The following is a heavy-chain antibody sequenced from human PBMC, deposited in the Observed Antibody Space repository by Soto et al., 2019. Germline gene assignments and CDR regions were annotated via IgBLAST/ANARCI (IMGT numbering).Heavy chain of an antibody. CDR3: ARGNAGVFDY. V-gene: IGHV6-1*01. CDR1: GDSVSRNSAA. D-gene: IGHD7-27*01. J-gene: IGHJ4*02. CDR2: TYYRSEWYN. Sequence: SPTLSLTCAISGDSVSRNSAAWNWIRQSPSRGLEWLGRTYYRSEWYNDYAVSVKGRLSINPDTSKNRFSLQLNSVTPEDTAVYFCARGNAGVFDYWGQGTPVTVSS.